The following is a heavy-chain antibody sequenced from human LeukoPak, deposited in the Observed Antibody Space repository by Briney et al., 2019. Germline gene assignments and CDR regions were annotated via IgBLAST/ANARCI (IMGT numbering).Heavy chain of an antibody. D-gene: IGHD2-8*01. V-gene: IGHV3-21*01. Sequence: PGGSLRLSCAASGFTFKSYSMNWVRQAPGKGLEWVSSITSGSTYTYYADSVKGRFTISRDNAKNSLYLQMNSLRAEDTAVYYCARVESTYAPFDYWGQGTLVTVSS. CDR1: GFTFKSYS. CDR3: ARVESTYAPFDY. CDR2: ITSGSTYT. J-gene: IGHJ4*02.